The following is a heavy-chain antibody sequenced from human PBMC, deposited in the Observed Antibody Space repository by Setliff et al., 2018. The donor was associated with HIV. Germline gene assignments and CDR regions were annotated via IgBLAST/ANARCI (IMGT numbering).Heavy chain of an antibody. CDR2: ISSSSTYI. CDR1: GFTFSSYS. J-gene: IGHJ4*02. Sequence: GGSLRLSCAASGFTFSSYSMNWVRQAPGKGLEWVSSISSSSTYIYYADSVRGRFTISRDNAKNSLYLQMNSLRAEDTAVYYCARVGVGATVFFDYWGQGTRVTVS. D-gene: IGHD1-26*01. V-gene: IGHV3-21*01. CDR3: ARVGVGATVFFDY.